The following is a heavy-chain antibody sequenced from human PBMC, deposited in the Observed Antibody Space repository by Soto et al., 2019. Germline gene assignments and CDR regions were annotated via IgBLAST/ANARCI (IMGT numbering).Heavy chain of an antibody. CDR3: TTAATYDILTGYDY. Sequence: GGSLRLSCAASGFTFSGSAMHWVRQASGKGLEWVGRIRSKANSYATAYAASVKGRFTISRDDSKNTAYLQMNSLKTEDPAVYSCTTAATYDILTGYDYWGQGTLVTVSS. CDR2: IRSKANSYAT. V-gene: IGHV3-73*01. CDR1: GFTFSGSA. D-gene: IGHD3-9*01. J-gene: IGHJ4*02.